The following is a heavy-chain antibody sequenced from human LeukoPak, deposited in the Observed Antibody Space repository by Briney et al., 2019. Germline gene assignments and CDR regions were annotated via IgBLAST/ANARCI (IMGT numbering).Heavy chain of an antibody. CDR3: ARSGLVQSAHGTYYIHNGLDV. V-gene: IGHV1-2*02. CDR1: GFAFIDYY. D-gene: IGHD3-22*01. Sequence: PAASVKVSCKASGFAFIDYYIHWVRQAPGHGLEWMGWITPNSGGTNYAQKFQGRFTMTGDTSLSTAYMELTRLTPDDTALYYCARSGLVQSAHGTYYIHNGLDVWGQGTRVTVSS. CDR2: ITPNSGGT. J-gene: IGHJ6*02.